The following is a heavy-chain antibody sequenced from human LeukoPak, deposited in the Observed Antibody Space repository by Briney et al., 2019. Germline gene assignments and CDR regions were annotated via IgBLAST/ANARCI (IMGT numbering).Heavy chain of an antibody. V-gene: IGHV3-21*01. CDR1: GFTFRSYS. CDR2: INSDSNYI. J-gene: IGHJ3*02. D-gene: IGHD3-10*01. CDR3: AVAYYYGSGDAFDI. Sequence: GGSLRLSCAASGFTFRSYSKNWVRQAPGKGLEWVSSINSDSNYIYYADSVQGRFTISRDNAKNSLYLQMNSLRAEDTAVYYCAVAYYYGSGDAFDIWGQGTKVTVSS.